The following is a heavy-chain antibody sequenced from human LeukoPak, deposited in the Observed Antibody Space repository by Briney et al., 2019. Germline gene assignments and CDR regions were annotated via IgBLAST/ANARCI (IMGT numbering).Heavy chain of an antibody. V-gene: IGHV4-59*01. CDR1: GGSISRYY. D-gene: IGHD3-22*01. J-gene: IGHJ2*01. CDR3: ARGAYYYDSSGYNWYFDL. Sequence: YPSETLSLTCTVSGGSISRYYWSWIRQPPRNGLEWIGYIYDSGSTNYNPSLKSRVTISVDTSKKQFSLNLSSVTAADTAVYYCARGAYYYDSSGYNWYFDLWGRGTLVTVSS. CDR2: IYDSGST.